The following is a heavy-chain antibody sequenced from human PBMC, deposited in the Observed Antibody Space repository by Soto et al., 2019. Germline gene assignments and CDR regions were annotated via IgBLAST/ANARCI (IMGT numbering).Heavy chain of an antibody. V-gene: IGHV4-30-4*01. CDR2: IYYSGST. D-gene: IGHD2-2*01. Sequence: KPSETLSLTCTVSGGSISSGDYYWSWIRQPPGKGLEWIGYIYYSGSTYYNPSLKSRVTISVDTSKNQFSLKLSSVTAADTAVYYCARDPRYCSSTSCPRSFDYWGQGTLVTVSS. CDR1: GGSISSGDYY. J-gene: IGHJ4*02. CDR3: ARDPRYCSSTSCPRSFDY.